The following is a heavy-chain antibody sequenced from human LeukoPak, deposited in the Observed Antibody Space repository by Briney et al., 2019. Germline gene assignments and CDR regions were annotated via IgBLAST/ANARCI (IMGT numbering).Heavy chain of an antibody. J-gene: IGHJ4*02. CDR2: IYPGDSDTRYSDT. CDR1: GYSFTSYW. CDR3: ARRAYFDSSGYYDY. Sequence: GESLKISCMGSGYSFTSYWIGWVRQMPGKGLGWMGIIYPGDSDTRYSDTRYSPSFQGQVTISADKPNSTADLQWSSLKASDTAMYYCARRAYFDSSGYYDYWGQGTLVTVSS. V-gene: IGHV5-51*01. D-gene: IGHD3-22*01.